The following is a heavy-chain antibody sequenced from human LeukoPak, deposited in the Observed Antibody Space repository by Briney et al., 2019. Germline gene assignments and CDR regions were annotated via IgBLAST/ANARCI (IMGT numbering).Heavy chain of an antibody. J-gene: IGHJ6*03. CDR2: IIPIFGTA. CDR1: GGTFSSYA. CDR3: ARSHVGQSGSYYYYMDV. D-gene: IGHD3-3*01. V-gene: IGHV1-69*05. Sequence: GASVKVSCKASGGTFSSYAISWVRQAPGQGLEWMGGIIPIFGTANYAQKFQGRVTITTDETTSTAYMELSSLRSEDTAVYYCARSHVGQSGSYYYYMDVWGKGTTVTVSS.